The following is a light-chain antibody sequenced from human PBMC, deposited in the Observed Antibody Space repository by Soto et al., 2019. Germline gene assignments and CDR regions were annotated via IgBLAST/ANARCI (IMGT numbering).Light chain of an antibody. CDR1: QRIGSY. V-gene: IGKV3-11*01. Sequence: EIVLTQSPGTLSLSPGERATLSCRASQRIGSYLAWYQQKPGQTPRLLIYDASNRATGIPARSSGSGSGTDFTLTISSLEPEDFAVYYCQQRSNWPPTWTFGQGTKVEIK. CDR3: QQRSNWPPTWT. CDR2: DAS. J-gene: IGKJ1*01.